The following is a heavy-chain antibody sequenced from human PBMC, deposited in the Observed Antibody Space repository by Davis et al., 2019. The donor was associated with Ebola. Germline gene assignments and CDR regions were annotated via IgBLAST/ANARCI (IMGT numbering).Heavy chain of an antibody. CDR3: GTKVKGDSCSGGSCYYGF. Sequence: PGGSLRLSFAAAGVNFTTFSINWLRQAPGKGLEWVASIGSSGNYIHYAASVKGRFTISRDNAKNSVHLQMNSLRGEETAVYYCGTKVKGDSCSGGSCYYGFWGQGTLVTVSS. V-gene: IGHV3-21*01. CDR1: GVNFTTFS. J-gene: IGHJ4*02. CDR2: IGSSGNYI. D-gene: IGHD2-15*01.